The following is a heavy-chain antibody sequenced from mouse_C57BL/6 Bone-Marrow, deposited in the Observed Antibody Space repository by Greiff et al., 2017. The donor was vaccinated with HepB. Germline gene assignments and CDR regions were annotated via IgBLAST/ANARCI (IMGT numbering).Heavy chain of an antibody. D-gene: IGHD2-12*01. Sequence: VHVKQSGPELVKPGDSVKISCKASGYSFTGYFMNWVMQSHGKSLEWIGRINPYNGDTFYNQKFKGKATLTVDKSSSTAHMELRSLTSEDSAVYYCAKAYYSFYFDYWGQGTTLTVSS. CDR1: GYSFTGYF. CDR3: AKAYYSFYFDY. V-gene: IGHV1-20*01. J-gene: IGHJ2*01. CDR2: INPYNGDT.